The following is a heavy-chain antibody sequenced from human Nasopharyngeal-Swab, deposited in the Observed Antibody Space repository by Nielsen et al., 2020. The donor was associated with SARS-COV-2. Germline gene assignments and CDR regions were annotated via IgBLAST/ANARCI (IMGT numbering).Heavy chain of an antibody. V-gene: IGHV4-59*01. CDR3: AGLLRQQPHHQFDP. CDR2: IYYSGST. D-gene: IGHD6-13*01. J-gene: IGHJ5*02. Sequence: RQAPGKGLEWIGYIYYSGSTNYNPSLKSRVTISVDTSKNQFSLKLSSVPAADTAVYYCAGLLRQQPHHQFDPWGQGTLVTVSS.